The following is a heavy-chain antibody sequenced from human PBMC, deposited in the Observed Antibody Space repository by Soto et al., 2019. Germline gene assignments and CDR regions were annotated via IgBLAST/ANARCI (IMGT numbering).Heavy chain of an antibody. V-gene: IGHV6-1*01. D-gene: IGHD5-12*01. J-gene: IGHJ5*02. CDR3: AKGAKLGQKPGYDFEP. CDR2: TYCRSNWYN. CDR1: GASVSSNTAS. Sequence: SQTLSLTCAISGASVSSNTASLNWISHSPSRGLERLGRTYCRSNWYNDYAVSVKIRIIINPGTSNNQFSVPRNSVTPEDTAVYFCAKGAKLGQKPGYDFEPWGQGSMVTVSS.